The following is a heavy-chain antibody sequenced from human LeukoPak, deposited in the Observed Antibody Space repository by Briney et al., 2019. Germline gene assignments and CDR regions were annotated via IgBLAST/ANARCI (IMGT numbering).Heavy chain of an antibody. CDR1: GFTFSSYA. V-gene: IGHV3-23*01. CDR2: ISGSGGST. Sequence: GGSLRLSCAASGFTFSSYAMSWVRQAPGKGLEWVSAISGSGGSTYYADSVKGRFTISRDNSKNTLYLQMNSLRAEDTAVYYCAKEEFRSWNYYGSGSYYPGRSDYWGQGTLVTVSS. D-gene: IGHD3-10*01. J-gene: IGHJ4*02. CDR3: AKEEFRSWNYYGSGSYYPGRSDY.